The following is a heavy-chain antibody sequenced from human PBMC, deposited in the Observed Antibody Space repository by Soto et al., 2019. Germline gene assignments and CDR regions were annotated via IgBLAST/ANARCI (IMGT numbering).Heavy chain of an antibody. CDR2: IYYSGST. J-gene: IGHJ4*02. Sequence: ETLSLTCTVSGGSISSSSYYWGWIRQPPGKGLEWIGSIYYSGSTYYNPSLKSRVTISVDTSKNQFSLKLSSVTAADTAVYYCARSQTNYYDFWSGYYNFDYWGQGTLVTVSS. D-gene: IGHD3-3*01. CDR1: GGSISSSSYY. V-gene: IGHV4-39*01. CDR3: ARSQTNYYDFWSGYYNFDY.